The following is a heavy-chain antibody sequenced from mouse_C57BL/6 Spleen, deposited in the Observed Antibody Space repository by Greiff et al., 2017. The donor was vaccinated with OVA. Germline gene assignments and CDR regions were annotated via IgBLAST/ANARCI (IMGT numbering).Heavy chain of an antibody. D-gene: IGHD2-5*01. CDR1: GYTFTSYG. Sequence: QVQLQQSGAELARPGASVKLSCKASGYTFTSYGISWVKQRTGQGLEWIGEIYPRSGNTYYNETFKGKATLTAAKSSSTAYMELRILTSEDSAVECCARGDYSNHYYAMDDWGQGTSVTVSS. CDR2: IYPRSGNT. CDR3: ARGDYSNHYYAMDD. J-gene: IGHJ4*01. V-gene: IGHV1-81*01.